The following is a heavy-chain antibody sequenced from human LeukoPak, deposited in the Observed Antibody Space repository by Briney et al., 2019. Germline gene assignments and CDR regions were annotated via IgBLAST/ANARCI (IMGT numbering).Heavy chain of an antibody. CDR2: IHPSTGNP. CDR1: GYTFTNYA. V-gene: IGHV7-4-1*02. D-gene: IGHD3-16*02. Sequence: GASVKVSCKASGYTFTNYAMNWVRQAPGHGLEWMGWIHPSTGNPTYAQGFTGRFVFSLDTSVSTTYLQISSLKAEDTAVYYCARAYQRLGELSLPNYWGQGTLVTVSS. J-gene: IGHJ4*02. CDR3: ARAYQRLGELSLPNY.